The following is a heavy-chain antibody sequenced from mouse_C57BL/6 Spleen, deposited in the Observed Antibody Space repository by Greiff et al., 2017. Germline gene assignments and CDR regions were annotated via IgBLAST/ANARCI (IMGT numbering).Heavy chain of an antibody. Sequence: EVKLVESGGGLVKPGGSLKLSCAASGFTFSSYAMSWVRQTPEKRLEWVATISDGGSYTYYPDNVKGRFTISRDNAKNNLYLQMSHLKSEDTAMYYCARGGYLWYFDVWGTGTTVTVSS. CDR2: ISDGGSYT. CDR3: ARGGYLWYFDV. CDR1: GFTFSSYA. J-gene: IGHJ1*03. D-gene: IGHD5-1*01. V-gene: IGHV5-4*03.